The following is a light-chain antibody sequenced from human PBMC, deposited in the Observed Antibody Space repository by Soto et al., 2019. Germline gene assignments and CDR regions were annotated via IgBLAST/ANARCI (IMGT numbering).Light chain of an antibody. CDR3: HTYNSYSLHT. CDR1: QSISSY. J-gene: IGKJ2*01. Sequence: GDGVTITCRPSQSISSYVSWYQQKPGKAPKLLIYDASSFESGVPSRFSGRGSGTGFTLTISSLQPDDCATYYCHTYNSYSLHTFGQGT. V-gene: IGKV1-5*01. CDR2: DAS.